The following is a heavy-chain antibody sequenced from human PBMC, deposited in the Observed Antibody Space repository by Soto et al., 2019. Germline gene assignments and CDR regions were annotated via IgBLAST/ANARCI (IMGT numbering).Heavy chain of an antibody. CDR1: GGSISSSSYY. J-gene: IGHJ4*02. CDR3: ACLLTMVRGVNY. CDR2: IYYSGST. V-gene: IGHV4-39*01. D-gene: IGHD3-10*01. Sequence: QLQLQESGPGLVKPSETLSLTCTVSGGSISSSSYYWGWIRQPPGKGLEWIGSIYYSGSTYYNPSLKSRVTTSVDTSQNQFSLELSSVTASDTAVYSCACLLTMVRGVNYWGQGTLVTVSS.